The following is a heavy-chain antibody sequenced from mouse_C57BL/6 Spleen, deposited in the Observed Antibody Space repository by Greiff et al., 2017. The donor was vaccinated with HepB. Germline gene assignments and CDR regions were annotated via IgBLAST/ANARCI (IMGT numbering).Heavy chain of an antibody. V-gene: IGHV1-85*01. D-gene: IGHD1-1*01. CDR1: GYTFTSYD. CDR2: IYPRDGST. Sequence: QVHVKQSGPELVKPGASVKLSCKASGYTFTSYDINWVKQRPGQGLEWIGWIYPRDGSTKYNEKFKGKATLTVDTSSSTAYMELHSLTSEDSAVYFCARSFITTVVPYFDYWGQGTTLTVSS. CDR3: ARSFITTVVPYFDY. J-gene: IGHJ2*01.